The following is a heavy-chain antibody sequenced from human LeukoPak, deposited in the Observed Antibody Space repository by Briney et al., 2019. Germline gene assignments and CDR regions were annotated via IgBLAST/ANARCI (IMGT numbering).Heavy chain of an antibody. D-gene: IGHD3-10*01. V-gene: IGHV1-18*01. Sequence: VASVKVSCKASGYTFTSYGISWVRQAPGQGLEWMGWISAYNGNTNYAQKLQGRVTMTTDTSTGTAYMELRSLRSDDTAVYYCARAYYGSGSYYVAYYYYYMDVWGKGTTVTVSS. CDR1: GYTFTSYG. CDR3: ARAYYGSGSYYVAYYYYYMDV. J-gene: IGHJ6*03. CDR2: ISAYNGNT.